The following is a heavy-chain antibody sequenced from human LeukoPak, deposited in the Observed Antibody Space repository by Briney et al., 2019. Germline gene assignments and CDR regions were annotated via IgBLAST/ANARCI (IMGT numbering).Heavy chain of an antibody. J-gene: IGHJ4*02. Sequence: PGRSLRLSCAASGFTFDDYAMHWVRQAPGKGLEWVSGISWNSGSIGYADSVKGRFTISRDNAKNSLYLRMNSLRAEDTALYYCAKDLGGSSWTYYFDYWGQGTLVTVSS. V-gene: IGHV3-9*01. CDR2: ISWNSGSI. D-gene: IGHD6-13*01. CDR3: AKDLGGSSWTYYFDY. CDR1: GFTFDDYA.